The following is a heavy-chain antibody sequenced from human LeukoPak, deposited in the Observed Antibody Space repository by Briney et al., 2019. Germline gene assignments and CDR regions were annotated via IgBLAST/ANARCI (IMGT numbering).Heavy chain of an antibody. D-gene: IGHD3-22*01. CDR3: TTGVEYYYDSSGYYSAFDI. V-gene: IGHV3-15*01. Sequence: GGSLRLSCAASGFTFSNAWMSWVRQAPGKGLEWVGRIKSKTDGGTTDYAAPVKGRFTISRDDSKNTLYLQMNSLKTEDTAVYYCTTGVEYYYDSSGYYSAFDIRGQGTMVTVSS. J-gene: IGHJ3*02. CDR2: IKSKTDGGTT. CDR1: GFTFSNAW.